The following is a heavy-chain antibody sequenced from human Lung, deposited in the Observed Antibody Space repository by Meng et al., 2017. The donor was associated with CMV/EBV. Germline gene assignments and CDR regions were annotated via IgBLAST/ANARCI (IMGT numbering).Heavy chain of an antibody. CDR3: ARQESSWYYFGY. D-gene: IGHD6-13*01. CDR2: IYFSGST. CDR1: GGSLSSSSYY. J-gene: IGHJ4*02. Sequence: SETLSLTCPVSGGSLSSSSYYWGWIRQPPGKGLEWFGSIYFSGSTYYNPTPKTRVPISVETSKNQFSLKLSSVTAADTAVYYCARQESSWYYFGYWGQGTLVTVSS. V-gene: IGHV4-39*01.